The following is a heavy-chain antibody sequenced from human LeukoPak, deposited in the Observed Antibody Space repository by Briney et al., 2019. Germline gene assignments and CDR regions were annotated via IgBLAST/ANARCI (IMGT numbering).Heavy chain of an antibody. J-gene: IGHJ4*02. D-gene: IGHD3-10*01. CDR2: IPYDGSNK. Sequence: GGSLRLSCAASGFTFSTYGMHWVRQAPGKGLEWVAYIPYDGSNKYYADSVKGRLTLSRDNSKNTLYLQMNSLRAEDTAVYYAMTMVRGVSSPGYWGQGTLVTVSS. CDR3: MTMVRGVSSPGY. V-gene: IGHV3-30*02. CDR1: GFTFSTYG.